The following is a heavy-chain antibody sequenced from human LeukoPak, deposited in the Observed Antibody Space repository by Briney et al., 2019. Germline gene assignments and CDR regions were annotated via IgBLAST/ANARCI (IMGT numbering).Heavy chain of an antibody. J-gene: IGHJ6*03. CDR1: GFTFSSYA. CDR3: VKEAEYDFWSGYLKNYMDV. Sequence: PGGSLRLSCAASGFTFSSYAMSWVRQAPGKGLEWVSAISGSGGSTYYADSVKGRFTISRDNSKNTLYLQMNSLRAEDTAVYYCVKEAEYDFWSGYLKNYMDVWGKGTTVTVSS. CDR2: ISGSGGST. D-gene: IGHD3-3*01. V-gene: IGHV3-23*01.